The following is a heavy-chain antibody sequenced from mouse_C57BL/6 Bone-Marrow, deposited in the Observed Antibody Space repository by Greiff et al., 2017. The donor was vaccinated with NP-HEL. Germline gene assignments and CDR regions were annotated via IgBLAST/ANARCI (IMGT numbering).Heavy chain of an antibody. CDR3: ARRNWDRDYFDY. CDR1: GYTFTSYW. D-gene: IGHD4-1*01. V-gene: IGHV1-55*01. J-gene: IGHJ2*01. CDR2: IYPGSGST. Sequence: VQLQQSGAELVKPGASVKMSCKASGYTFTSYWITWVKQRPGQGLEWIGDIYPGSGSTNYNEKFKSKATLTVDTSSSTAYMQLSSLTSEDSAVYYCARRNWDRDYFDYWGQGTTLTVSS.